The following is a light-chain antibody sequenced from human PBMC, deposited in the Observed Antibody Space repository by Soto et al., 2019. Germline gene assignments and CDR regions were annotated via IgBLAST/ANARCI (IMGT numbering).Light chain of an antibody. CDR1: ESIRTW. CDR3: QQYNNYPRT. CDR2: DAS. Sequence: DIQMTQSPCTLSASIGDRVTITCRASESIRTWLAWYQHKPGKAPKFLIYDASSLESGVPSRFSGSGSGTEFTLTISNLQPDDFATYFCQQYNNYPRTFGQGTKVDIK. V-gene: IGKV1-5*01. J-gene: IGKJ1*01.